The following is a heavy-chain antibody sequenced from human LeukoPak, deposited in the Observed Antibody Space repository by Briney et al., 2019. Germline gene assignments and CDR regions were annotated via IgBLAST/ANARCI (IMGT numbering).Heavy chain of an antibody. V-gene: IGHV1-69*13. J-gene: IGHJ4*02. Sequence: SVTVSCKASGGTFSSYAISWVRQPPGQGLEWMGGTLPIFGTANYAKKFQGRVTITADESTSTAYMELSRLRSEDTAVYYCGRARGNLVFDYWGQGTLVTVSS. D-gene: IGHD4-23*01. CDR1: GGTFSSYA. CDR3: GRARGNLVFDY. CDR2: TLPIFGTA.